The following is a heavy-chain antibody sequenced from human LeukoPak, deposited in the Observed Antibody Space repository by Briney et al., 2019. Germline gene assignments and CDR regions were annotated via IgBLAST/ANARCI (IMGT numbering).Heavy chain of an antibody. J-gene: IGHJ4*02. CDR2: LSGGGSSS. CDR1: GFTFSSYG. CDR3: VAVTGRPAGGGLCY. Sequence: PAGSLRPSCAASGFTFSSYGMSWVRQAPGKGLEWVSALSGGGSSSYYADSVKGRFTISRDNSKNTLYVQLNRLRAEDTAVYYCVAVTGRPAGGGLCYWGQGTLVTVSS. D-gene: IGHD6-19*01. V-gene: IGHV3-23*01.